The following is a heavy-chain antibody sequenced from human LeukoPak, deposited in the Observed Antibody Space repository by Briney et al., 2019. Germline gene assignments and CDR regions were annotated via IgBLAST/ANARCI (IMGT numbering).Heavy chain of an antibody. J-gene: IGHJ4*02. Sequence: GGSLRLSCAASRFTFSSYGMHWVRQAPGKGLEWVAYIQYDGSNQQYADSVKGRFTISRDNSKNTLFLRMNSLRAEDTAVYYCAKVPTIVVVIALSFDSWGQGTLVTVSS. CDR3: AKVPTIVVVIALSFDS. CDR2: IQYDGSNQ. CDR1: RFTFSSYG. V-gene: IGHV3-30*02. D-gene: IGHD3-22*01.